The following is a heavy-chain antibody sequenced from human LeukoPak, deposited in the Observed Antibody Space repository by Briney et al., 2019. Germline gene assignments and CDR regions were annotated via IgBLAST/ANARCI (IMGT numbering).Heavy chain of an antibody. V-gene: IGHV4-59*01. Sequence: SETLSLPCAVYGGSFSGYYWSWIRQPPGKGLEWIGYIYDSGSTNYNPSLKSRVTISVDTSKNQFSLKLSSVTAADTAVYYCARGSYCSGGSCSHFDYWGQGTLVTVSS. D-gene: IGHD2-15*01. CDR3: ARGSYCSGGSCSHFDY. J-gene: IGHJ4*02. CDR2: IYDSGST. CDR1: GGSFSGYY.